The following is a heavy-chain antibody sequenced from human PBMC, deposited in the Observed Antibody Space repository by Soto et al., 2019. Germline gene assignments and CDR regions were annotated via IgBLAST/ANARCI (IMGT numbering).Heavy chain of an antibody. V-gene: IGHV4-30-4*01. CDR1: GDSISSVDYF. J-gene: IGHJ5*01. D-gene: IGHD2-15*01. CDR3: ARGRYCLTGRCFPNWFDS. CDR2: IYKSATT. Sequence: SETLSLTCSVSGDSISSVDYFWAWIRQSPGQALEYIGYIYKSATTYYNPSFESRVAISLDTSKSQFSLNVTSVTAADTAVYFCARGRYCLTGRCFPNWFDSWGQGTLVTVSS.